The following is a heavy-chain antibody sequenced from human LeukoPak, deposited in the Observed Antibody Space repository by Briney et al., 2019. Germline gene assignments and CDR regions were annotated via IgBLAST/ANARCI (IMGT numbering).Heavy chain of an antibody. J-gene: IGHJ3*02. CDR1: GFTFSSYA. CDR3: ARDLGGSVRATFDI. D-gene: IGHD3-10*01. V-gene: IGHV3-30-3*01. Sequence: PGGSLRLSCAASGFTFSSYAMHWVRQAPGKGLEWVAAISYDGSNKYYADSVKGRFTISRDNSKNTLYLQMNSLRAEDTAVYYCARDLGGSVRATFDIWGQGTMVIVSS. CDR2: ISYDGSNK.